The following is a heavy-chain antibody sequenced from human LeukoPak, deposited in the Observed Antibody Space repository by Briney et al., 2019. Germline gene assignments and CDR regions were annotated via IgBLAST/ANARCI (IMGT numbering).Heavy chain of an antibody. J-gene: IGHJ3*02. Sequence: GGSLRLSCEASGFTFSTYGMHWVRQAPGKGLEWLALIWYDGDRKYYADSVKGRFTISGDKSKSTLYLQMNSLRGEDTALYYCARSSYSGSWIHPFDIWGRGTMVTVSS. CDR2: IWYDGDRK. CDR1: GFTFSTYG. V-gene: IGHV3-33*01. D-gene: IGHD6-13*01. CDR3: ARSSYSGSWIHPFDI.